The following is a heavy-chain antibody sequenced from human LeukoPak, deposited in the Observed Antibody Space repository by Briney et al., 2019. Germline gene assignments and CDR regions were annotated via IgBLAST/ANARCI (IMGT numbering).Heavy chain of an antibody. J-gene: IGHJ3*02. D-gene: IGHD3-3*01. V-gene: IGHV3-30*18. Sequence: GRSLRLSCAASRFTFSSYGMHWVRQAPSKGLEWVAVISYDGSNKYYADSVKGRFTISRDNSKNTLYLQMNSLRAEDTAVYYCAKEIYDFWSGHHDAFDIWGQGTMVTVSS. CDR3: AKEIYDFWSGHHDAFDI. CDR2: ISYDGSNK. CDR1: RFTFSSYG.